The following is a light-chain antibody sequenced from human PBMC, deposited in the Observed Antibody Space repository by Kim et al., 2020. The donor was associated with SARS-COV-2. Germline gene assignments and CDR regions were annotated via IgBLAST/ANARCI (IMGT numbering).Light chain of an antibody. Sequence: SGALGQTASSTCGGENIGSKKVHWDQQRPGQAPVLVIYGNTNRPSGIPERFSGSNSGNTATLTISRAQAGDEADYCCQLWDNSRVVFGGWTQLTVL. V-gene: IGLV3-9*01. CDR1: NIGSKK. CDR3: QLWDNSRVV. J-gene: IGLJ2*01. CDR2: GNT.